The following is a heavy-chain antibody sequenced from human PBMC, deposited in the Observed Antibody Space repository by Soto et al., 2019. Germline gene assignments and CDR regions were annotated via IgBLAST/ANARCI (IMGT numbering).Heavy chain of an antibody. Sequence: SETLSLTCTVSGGSISSYYWSWIRQPPGKGLEWIGYIYYSGSTNYNPSLKSRVTISVDTSKNQFSLKLSSVTAADTAVYYCARHRSPRDDAFDIWGQGTMVTVSS. J-gene: IGHJ3*02. V-gene: IGHV4-59*08. CDR3: ARHRSPRDDAFDI. D-gene: IGHD3-16*02. CDR2: IYYSGST. CDR1: GGSISSYY.